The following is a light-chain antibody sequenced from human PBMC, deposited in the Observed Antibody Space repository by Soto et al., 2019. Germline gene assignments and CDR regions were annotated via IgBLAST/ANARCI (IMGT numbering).Light chain of an antibody. CDR1: QRVSSY. CDR2: DAS. Sequence: EIVLTQSPATLSLSPGERATLSCRASQRVSSYLAWYLQKPGQAPRLLIYDASNRATGIPARFSGSGSGTYFTLTISSLEPEDFAVYYCQQRSNWPWTFGQGTKVEIK. J-gene: IGKJ1*01. CDR3: QQRSNWPWT. V-gene: IGKV3-11*01.